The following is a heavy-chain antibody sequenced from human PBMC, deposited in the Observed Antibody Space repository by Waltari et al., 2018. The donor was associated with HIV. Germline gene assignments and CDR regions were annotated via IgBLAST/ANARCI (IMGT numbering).Heavy chain of an antibody. CDR2: IHSDGSST. J-gene: IGHJ6*02. Sequence: EVQLVESGGGLVQPGGSLRLSCAASGFTFRGYWMHWVRQAPGKGLVGVSRIHSDGSSTSYADFVKGRFTISRDNAKNTLYLEMNSLRAEDTAVYYCARREATVVRGVYYYGMDVWGQGTTVTVSS. V-gene: IGHV3-74*01. CDR1: GFTFRGYW. D-gene: IGHD3-10*01. CDR3: ARREATVVRGVYYYGMDV.